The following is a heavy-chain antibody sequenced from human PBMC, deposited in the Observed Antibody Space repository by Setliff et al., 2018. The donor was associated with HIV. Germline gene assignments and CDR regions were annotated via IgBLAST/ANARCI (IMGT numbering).Heavy chain of an antibody. V-gene: IGHV4-39*07. CDR3: ARFYGNYETDNWFDP. CDR1: GASSIYF. J-gene: IGHJ5*02. Sequence: LSLTCTVSGASSIYFWGWIRQPPGKGLEWIGSVYYSGSTYYNPSLKSRVTISMDTSKNQFSLKLNSVTAADTAVYYCARFYGNYETDNWFDPWGHGILVTVSS. D-gene: IGHD3-3*01. CDR2: VYYSGST.